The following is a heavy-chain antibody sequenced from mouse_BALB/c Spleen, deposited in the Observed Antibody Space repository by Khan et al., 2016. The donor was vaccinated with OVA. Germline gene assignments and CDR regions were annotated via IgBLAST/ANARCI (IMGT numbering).Heavy chain of an antibody. J-gene: IGHJ3*01. CDR3: ARSTYRYAFVY. V-gene: IGHV3-8*02. D-gene: IGHD2-14*01. CDR2: IIYTGYT. CDR1: GDSITSGY. Sequence: EVQLVESGPSLVKPSQTLSLTCSVTGDSITSGYWNWIRKFPGNKLEYMGYIIYTGYTYYNPSLKSRISITRHTSKNQYYLQLNSVTDDDAVTYYCARSTYRYAFVYWGQGTLVTVSA.